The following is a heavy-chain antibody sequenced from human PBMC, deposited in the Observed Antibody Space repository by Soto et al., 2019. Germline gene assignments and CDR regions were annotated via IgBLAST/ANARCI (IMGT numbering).Heavy chain of an antibody. CDR1: GFTLSSYA. V-gene: IGHV3-23*01. D-gene: IGHD1-1*01. Sequence: GGSLILSCAASGFTLSSYAMRWVRQAPGKGLEWVSAISGSGGSTYYADSVKGRFTISRDNSKNTLYLQMNSLRAEDTAVYYCAKSLVTTFYYYGLDVWGQGTTVTVSS. CDR3: AKSLVTTFYYYGLDV. J-gene: IGHJ6*02. CDR2: ISGSGGST.